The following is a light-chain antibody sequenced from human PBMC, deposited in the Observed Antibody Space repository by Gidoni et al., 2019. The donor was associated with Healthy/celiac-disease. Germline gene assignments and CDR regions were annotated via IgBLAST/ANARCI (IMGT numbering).Light chain of an antibody. CDR3: QQYYSYPLLT. J-gene: IGKJ4*01. CDR1: QGISSY. Sequence: AIRMTPSPSSFSASTGDRVTITCRASQGISSYLAWCQQKPGKAPKLLISAASTLQSGVPSRFSGSGSGTDFTLTISCLQSEDFATYYCQQYYSYPLLTFXGXTKVEIK. V-gene: IGKV1-8*01. CDR2: AAS.